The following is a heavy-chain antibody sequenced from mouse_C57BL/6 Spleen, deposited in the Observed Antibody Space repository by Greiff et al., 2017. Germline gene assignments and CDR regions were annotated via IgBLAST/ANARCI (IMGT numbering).Heavy chain of an antibody. CDR2: ISAGGSYT. V-gene: IGHV5-4*03. CDR1: GFTFSSYA. D-gene: IGHD2-3*01. CDR3: ARGDGYFQTFDY. Sequence: EVKLVESGGGLVKPGGSLKLSCAASGFTFSSYAMSWVRQTPEKRLEWVATISAGGSYTYYPDNVKGRFTISRDNAKNNLYLQMSHLKSEDTAMYDCARGDGYFQTFDYWGQGTTLTVSS. J-gene: IGHJ2*01.